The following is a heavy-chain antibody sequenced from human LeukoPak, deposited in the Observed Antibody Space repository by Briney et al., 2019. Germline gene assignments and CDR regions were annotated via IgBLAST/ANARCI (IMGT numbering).Heavy chain of an antibody. CDR2: INSDGSST. Sequence: PGGSLRLSCAASGFTFSSYWMHWVRQAPGKGLVWVSRINSDGSSTSYADSVKCRFTISRDNAKNTLYLQMNSLRAEDTAVYYCARGPSRFLAWLFKMELDYWGQGTLVTVSS. V-gene: IGHV3-74*01. D-gene: IGHD3-3*01. CDR1: GFTFSSYW. J-gene: IGHJ4*02. CDR3: ARGPSRFLAWLFKMELDY.